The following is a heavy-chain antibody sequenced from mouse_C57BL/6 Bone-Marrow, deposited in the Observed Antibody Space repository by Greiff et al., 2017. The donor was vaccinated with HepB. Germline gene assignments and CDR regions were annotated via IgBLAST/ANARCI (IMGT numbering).Heavy chain of an antibody. CDR3: ATNYYGSSYPRYFDV. Sequence: QVQLQQSGPGLVQPSQSLSITCTVSGFSLTSYGVHWVRQSPGKGLEWLGVIWSGGSTDYNAAFISRLSISKDNSKSQVFFKMNSLQADDTAIYYCATNYYGSSYPRYFDVWGTGTTVTVSS. CDR2: IWSGGST. D-gene: IGHD1-1*01. V-gene: IGHV2-2*01. J-gene: IGHJ1*03. CDR1: GFSLTSYG.